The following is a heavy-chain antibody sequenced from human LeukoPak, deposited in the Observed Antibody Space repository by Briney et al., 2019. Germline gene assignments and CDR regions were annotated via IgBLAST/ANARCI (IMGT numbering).Heavy chain of an antibody. CDR2: ISGSGGST. D-gene: IGHD4-17*01. Sequence: GESLKISYAASGFTFSSYAMSWVRQAPGKGLEWVSAISGSGGSTYYADSVKGRFTISRDNSKNTLYLQMNSLRAEDTAVYYCAKLARYGDSDYWGQGTLVTVSS. CDR3: AKLARYGDSDY. J-gene: IGHJ4*02. V-gene: IGHV3-23*01. CDR1: GFTFSSYA.